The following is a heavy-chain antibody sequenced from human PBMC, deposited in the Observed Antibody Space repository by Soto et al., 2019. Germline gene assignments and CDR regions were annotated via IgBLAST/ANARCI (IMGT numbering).Heavy chain of an antibody. Sequence: SETLSLTCTVSGGSITSSSYYWGWIRQPPGKGLEWIGSIYYSGSTYYNPSRKSRVTISVDTSKNQFSLKLSSVTAADTAVYYCMLGSGWKDFDYWGQGTLVTVSS. CDR2: IYYSGST. V-gene: IGHV4-39*01. J-gene: IGHJ4*02. CDR3: MLGSGWKDFDY. CDR1: GGSITSSSYY. D-gene: IGHD3-22*01.